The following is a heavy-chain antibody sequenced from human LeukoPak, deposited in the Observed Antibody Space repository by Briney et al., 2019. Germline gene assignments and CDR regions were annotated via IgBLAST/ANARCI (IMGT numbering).Heavy chain of an antibody. Sequence: GGSLRLSCAASGFTVSSNYMSWVRQAPGKGLEWVSVIYSGGSTYYADSVKGRFTISRDNSKNTLYLQMNSLRAEDTAVYYCARDSRWFGELAFQHWGQGTLVTVSS. V-gene: IGHV3-53*01. CDR2: IYSGGST. J-gene: IGHJ1*01. CDR1: GFTVSSNY. D-gene: IGHD3-10*01. CDR3: ARDSRWFGELAFQH.